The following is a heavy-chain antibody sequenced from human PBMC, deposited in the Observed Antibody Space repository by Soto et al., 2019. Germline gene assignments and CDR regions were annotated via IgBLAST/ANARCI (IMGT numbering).Heavy chain of an antibody. Sequence: SLRLSCAASGFTFSSYSMNWVRQAPGKGLEWVSYISSSSSTIYYADSVKGRFTISRDNAKNSLYLQMNSLRAEDTAVYYCARAVTYYDFWSGYYTGPSYYYYMDVWGKGTTVTVSS. V-gene: IGHV3-48*01. CDR2: ISSSSSTI. J-gene: IGHJ6*03. CDR1: GFTFSSYS. CDR3: ARAVTYYDFWSGYYTGPSYYYYMDV. D-gene: IGHD3-3*01.